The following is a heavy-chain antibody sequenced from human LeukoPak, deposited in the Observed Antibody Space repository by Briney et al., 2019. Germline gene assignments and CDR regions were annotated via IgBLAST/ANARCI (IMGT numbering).Heavy chain of an antibody. D-gene: IGHD2-8*01. CDR2: ISAYNGNT. CDR3: ARSAFPRVQWLAFDI. J-gene: IGHJ3*02. CDR1: GYTFTSYG. Sequence: ASVKVSCKASGYTFTSYGISWVRQAPGQGLEWMGWISAYNGNTNYAQKLQGRVTMTTDTSTSTAYMELRSLRSDDTAVYYCARSAFPRVQWLAFDIWGQGTMVTVSS. V-gene: IGHV1-18*01.